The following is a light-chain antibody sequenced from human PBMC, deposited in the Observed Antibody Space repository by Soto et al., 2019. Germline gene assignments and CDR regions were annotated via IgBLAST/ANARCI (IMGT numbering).Light chain of an antibody. CDR3: YSYAGRNIWV. V-gene: IGLV2-8*01. CDR2: GVT. Sequence: QSVLAQPPSASGSPGQSVTISCTGSGSDIGAYNFVSWYQQHPGKAPKLMIFGVTERLSGVPDRFSGSKSGNTASLTVSGLQADDEAVYYCYSYAGRNIWVFGGGTKLTVL. J-gene: IGLJ3*02. CDR1: GSDIGAYNF.